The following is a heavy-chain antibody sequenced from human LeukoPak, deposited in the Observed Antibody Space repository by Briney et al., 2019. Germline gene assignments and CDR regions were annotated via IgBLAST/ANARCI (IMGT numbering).Heavy chain of an antibody. CDR2: ISSSGSA. CDR3: ARPRSQWLGNDAFDI. J-gene: IGHJ3*02. Sequence: SETLSLTCTVSGGSIGSSPYFWGWIRQPPGKGLEWIGSISSSGSAYYNPSLKSRVTISVDTSKNQFSLKLSSVTAADAAVYYCARPRSQWLGNDAFDIWGQGTMVTVSS. CDR1: GGSIGSSPYF. D-gene: IGHD6-19*01. V-gene: IGHV4-39*01.